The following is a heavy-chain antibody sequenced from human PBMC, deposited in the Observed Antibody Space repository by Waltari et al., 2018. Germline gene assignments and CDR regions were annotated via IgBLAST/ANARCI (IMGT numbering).Heavy chain of an antibody. J-gene: IGHJ3*02. CDR3: ARELVVVIARAFDI. CDR1: GGTFSSYA. CDR2: IIPICGTA. D-gene: IGHD2-21*01. V-gene: IGHV1-69*14. Sequence: QVQLVQSGAEVKKPGSSVKVSCKASGGTFSSYAISWVRQAPGQGLEWMGGIIPICGTANYAQKFQGRVTITADKSTSTAYMELSSLRSEDTAVYYCARELVVVIARAFDIWGQGTMVTVSS.